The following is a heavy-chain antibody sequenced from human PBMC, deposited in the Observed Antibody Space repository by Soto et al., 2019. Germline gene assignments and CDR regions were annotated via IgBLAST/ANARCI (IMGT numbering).Heavy chain of an antibody. V-gene: IGHV3-30*04. D-gene: IGHD5-18*01. Sequence: QVQLVESGGGVVQPGRSLRLSCAASGFTFSSYAMHWVRQAPGKGLEWVAVISYDGSNKYYADSVKGRFTISRDNSKNTLYLQMNSLRAEDTAVYYCAKGGSAPNLGWEPVWLQTRDTDPIDYWGQGTLVTVSS. CDR2: ISYDGSNK. CDR1: GFTFSSYA. CDR3: AKGGSAPNLGWEPVWLQTRDTDPIDY. J-gene: IGHJ4*02.